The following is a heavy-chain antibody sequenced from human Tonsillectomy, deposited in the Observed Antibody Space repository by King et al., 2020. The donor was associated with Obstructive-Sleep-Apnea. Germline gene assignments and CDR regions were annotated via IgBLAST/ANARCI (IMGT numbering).Heavy chain of an antibody. D-gene: IGHD5-12*01. CDR1: GFSFSTFG. V-gene: IGHV3-48*04. Sequence: VQLVESGGDLVQPGGSKRLSCAASGFSFSTFGMNWVRQAPGKGLEWISYISGSSNTIYYADSVKGRFTISRDDAKNSLYLQMNSLRAEDTAVYHCTSEFERLNVDIMTREHSYFDSWGQGTLVTVSS. CDR3: TSEFERLNVDIMTREHSYFDS. CDR2: ISGSSNTI. J-gene: IGHJ4*02.